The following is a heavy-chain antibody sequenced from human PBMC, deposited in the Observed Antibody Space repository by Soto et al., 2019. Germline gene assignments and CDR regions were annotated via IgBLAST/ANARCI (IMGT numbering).Heavy chain of an antibody. CDR2: ISYDGSNK. Sequence: GGSLRLSCAASGFTFSSYGMHWVRQAPGKGLEWVAVISYDGSNKYYADSVKGRFTISRDNSKNTLYLQMNSLRAEDTAVYYCANSGYDGIYYYYGMDVWGQGTTVTVSS. CDR1: GFTFSSYG. J-gene: IGHJ6*02. V-gene: IGHV3-30*18. CDR3: ANSGYDGIYYYYGMDV. D-gene: IGHD5-12*01.